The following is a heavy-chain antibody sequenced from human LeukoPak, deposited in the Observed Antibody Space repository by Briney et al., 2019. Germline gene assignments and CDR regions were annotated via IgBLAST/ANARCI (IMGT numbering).Heavy chain of an antibody. CDR1: GYTFTSYY. Sequence: ASVTVSCKASGYTFTSYYMHWVRQAPGQGLEWMGIINPSGGSTSYAQKFQGRVTMTRDTSTSTAYMELSSLRSDDTAVYYCARGGKPYGMDVRGQGTTVTVSS. V-gene: IGHV1-46*01. J-gene: IGHJ6*02. CDR2: INPSGGST. CDR3: ARGGKPYGMDV.